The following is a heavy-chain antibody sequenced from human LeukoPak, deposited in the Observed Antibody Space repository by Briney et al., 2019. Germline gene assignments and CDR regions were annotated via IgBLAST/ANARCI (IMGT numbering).Heavy chain of an antibody. D-gene: IGHD6-13*01. CDR2: ILPILGIV. CDR1: VGTFSTYA. J-gene: IGHJ6*04. Sequence: SSVNVSCKPSVGTFSTYAISWLRQSPWQGLECMGRILPILGIVNHAQKFQGRVAIPSDKSTSTAYMELSSLRSEDMAVYYCARSSAAAGTFYYGMDVWGKGTTVTVPS. V-gene: IGHV1-69*04. CDR3: ARSSAAAGTFYYGMDV.